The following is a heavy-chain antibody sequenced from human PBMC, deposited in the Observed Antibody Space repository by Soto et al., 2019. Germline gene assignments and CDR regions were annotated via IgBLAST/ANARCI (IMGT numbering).Heavy chain of an antibody. V-gene: IGHV5-51*01. CDR1: GYSFISYW. CDR2: IYPGDSDT. J-gene: IGHJ6*02. D-gene: IGHD5-12*01. CDR3: ARLDGYNGQDYYGMDV. Sequence: GESLKISCKGSGYSFISYWTGWVRQMPGKGLEWMGIIYPGDSDTRYSPSFQGQVTISADKSISTAYLQWSSLKASDTAMYYCARLDGYNGQDYYGMDVWGQGTTVTVSS.